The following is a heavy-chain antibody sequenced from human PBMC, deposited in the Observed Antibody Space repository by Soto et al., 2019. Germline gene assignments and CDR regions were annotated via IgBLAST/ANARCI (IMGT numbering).Heavy chain of an antibody. CDR1: GGSISSGGYY. J-gene: IGHJ4*02. CDR3: ATRPGYYYDSSGYYFDY. V-gene: IGHV4-31*03. Sequence: QVQLQESGPGLVKPSQTLSLTCTVSGGSISSGGYYWSWIRQHPGKCLEWIGYIYYSGSTHYNPSLKSRVTISVDTSKNQFSLKLSSVTAADTAVYYCATRPGYYYDSSGYYFDYCGQGTLVTVSS. CDR2: IYYSGST. D-gene: IGHD3-22*01.